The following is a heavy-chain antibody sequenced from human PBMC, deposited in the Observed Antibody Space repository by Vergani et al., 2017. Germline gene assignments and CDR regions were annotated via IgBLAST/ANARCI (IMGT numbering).Heavy chain of an antibody. Sequence: QLHLQESGPGLVKPSETLSLTCTVSGGSITSSSYYWGWIRQPPGEGLEGIGNIYHSGGAYYNPSLKGRVTISVDTSKNQFSLEVTSVTAADTAIYFCARTESFILRYFHWALWGQGTLVTVSS. J-gene: IGHJ4*02. CDR3: ARTESFILRYFHWAL. CDR2: IYHSGGA. V-gene: IGHV4-39*01. D-gene: IGHD3-9*01. CDR1: GGSITSSSYY.